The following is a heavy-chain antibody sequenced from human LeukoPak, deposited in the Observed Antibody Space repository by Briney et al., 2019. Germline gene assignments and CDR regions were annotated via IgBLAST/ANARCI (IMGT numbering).Heavy chain of an antibody. D-gene: IGHD1-1*01. CDR2: IYSGGGT. Sequence: GGSLGLSCAASGFIVSNNYMSWVRQAPGKGLEWLSVIYSGGGTYSADSVKGGFTISRDNSKNTLYFQMNNLRAEDTAVYYCARGIQLTLAAHAFDIWGPGTMVTVSS. J-gene: IGHJ3*02. CDR3: ARGIQLTLAAHAFDI. CDR1: GFIVSNNY. V-gene: IGHV3-53*01.